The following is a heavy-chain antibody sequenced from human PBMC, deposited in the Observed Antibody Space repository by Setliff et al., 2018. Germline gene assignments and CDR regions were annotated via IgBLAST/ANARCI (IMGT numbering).Heavy chain of an antibody. D-gene: IGHD1-26*01. CDR1: GGSISNTFYY. CDR3: ARTGTYRYFDY. V-gene: IGHV4-61*09. J-gene: IGHJ4*02. CDR2: IYTSWST. Sequence: SETLSLTCTVSGGSISNTFYYWAWIRQPAGKGLEWIGQIYTSWSTNYNPSLKSRVTISLDTSNNQFSRSLSSVTAADTAVYYCARTGTYRYFDYWGQGALVTVSS.